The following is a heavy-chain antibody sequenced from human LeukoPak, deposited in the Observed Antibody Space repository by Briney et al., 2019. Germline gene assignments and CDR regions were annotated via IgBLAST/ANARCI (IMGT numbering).Heavy chain of an antibody. CDR2: IYYSGST. CDR3: ARRTLIRGVDY. Sequence: SETLSLTCTVSGASMSSYYWTWIRQPPGKGLEWIGYIYYSGSTYYNPSLKSRVTISVDTSKNQFSLKLSSVTAADTAVYYCARRTLIRGVDYWGQGTLVTVSS. V-gene: IGHV4-59*08. J-gene: IGHJ4*02. D-gene: IGHD2/OR15-2a*01. CDR1: GASMSSYY.